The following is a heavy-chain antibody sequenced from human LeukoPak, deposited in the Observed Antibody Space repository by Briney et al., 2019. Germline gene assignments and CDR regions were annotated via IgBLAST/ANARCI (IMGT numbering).Heavy chain of an antibody. CDR1: GYTFTDYF. D-gene: IGHD4-17*01. V-gene: IGHV1-2*02. CDR2: INPNDGGT. J-gene: IGHJ4*02. CDR3: ARDDYGDLQYFEN. Sequence: ASVKVSCKASGYTFTDYFLHWARQAPGQGLEWMGWINPNDGGTLHAQKFQGRVTMTRDSSITTAYMELNGLRSDDTAVYYCARDDYGDLQYFENWGQGTLVTVSS.